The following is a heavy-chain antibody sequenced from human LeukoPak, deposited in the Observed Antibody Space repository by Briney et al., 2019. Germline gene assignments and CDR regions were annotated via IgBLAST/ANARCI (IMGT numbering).Heavy chain of an antibody. V-gene: IGHV3-21*01. D-gene: IGHD5-18*01. CDR3: ARGASRIQLWEDFDY. J-gene: IGHJ4*02. CDR1: GFTFTSYS. Sequence: GGSLRLSCAASGFTFTSYSMNWVRQAPGKGLEWVSSISSSSSYIYYADSVKGRFTISRDNAKNSMYLQMNRLRAENTAVYYCARGASRIQLWEDFDYWGQGTLVTVSS. CDR2: ISSSSSYI.